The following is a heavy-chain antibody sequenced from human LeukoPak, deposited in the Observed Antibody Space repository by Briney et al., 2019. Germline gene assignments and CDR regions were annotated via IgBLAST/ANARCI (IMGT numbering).Heavy chain of an antibody. D-gene: IGHD3-10*01. Sequence: GGSLRLSCAASGFTFSDYYMSWIRQAPGKGLEWASYISSSGSTIYYADSVKGRFTISRDNAKNSLYLQMNSLRAEDTAVYYCAREIASGSRAIDYWGQGTLVTVSS. CDR1: GFTFSDYY. J-gene: IGHJ4*02. V-gene: IGHV3-11*01. CDR3: AREIASGSRAIDY. CDR2: ISSSGSTI.